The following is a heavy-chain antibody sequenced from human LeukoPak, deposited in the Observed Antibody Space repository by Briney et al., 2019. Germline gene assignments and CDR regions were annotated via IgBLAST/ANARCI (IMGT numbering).Heavy chain of an antibody. CDR1: GFTFSSYW. CDR2: MKQDGSEK. Sequence: GGSLRLSCAASGFTFSSYWMSWVRQAPGKGLEWLANMKQDGSEKYYVDSVKGRFTISRDNAKNSLYLQMNSLRAEDTAVYYCARGRIAAAGNTPFDPWGQGTLVTVSS. D-gene: IGHD6-13*01. J-gene: IGHJ5*02. V-gene: IGHV3-7*03. CDR3: ARGRIAAAGNTPFDP.